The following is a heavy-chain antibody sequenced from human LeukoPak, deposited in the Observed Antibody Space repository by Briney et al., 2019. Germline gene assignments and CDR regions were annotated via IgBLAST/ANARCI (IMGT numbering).Heavy chain of an antibody. CDR3: ARGYQLLYRNYYYYYYMDV. CDR1: GYTFTSYG. V-gene: IGHV1-18*01. Sequence: ASVKVSCKASGYTFTSYGISWVRQAPGQGLEWMGWISAYNGNTNYAQKLQGRVTMTTDTSTSTAYMELRSLRSDDTAVYYCARGYQLLYRNYYYYYYMDVWGKGTTVTVSS. J-gene: IGHJ6*03. CDR2: ISAYNGNT. D-gene: IGHD2-2*02.